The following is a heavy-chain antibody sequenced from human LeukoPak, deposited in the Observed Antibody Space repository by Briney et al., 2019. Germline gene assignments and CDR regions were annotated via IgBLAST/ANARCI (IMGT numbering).Heavy chain of an antibody. CDR1: GGSISSYY. V-gene: IGHV4-59*01. CDR2: IYYSGST. D-gene: IGHD3-3*01. Sequence: KPSETLSPTCTVSGGSISSYYWSWIRQPPGKGLEWIGYIYYSGSTNYNPSLKSRVTISVDTSKNQFSLKLSSVTAADTAVYYCARGVTIFGVVTPPYDAFDIWGQGTMVTVSS. J-gene: IGHJ3*02. CDR3: ARGVTIFGVVTPPYDAFDI.